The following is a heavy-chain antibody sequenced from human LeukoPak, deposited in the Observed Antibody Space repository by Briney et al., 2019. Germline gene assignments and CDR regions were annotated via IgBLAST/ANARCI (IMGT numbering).Heavy chain of an antibody. J-gene: IGHJ4*02. CDR2: IKQDGSEK. V-gene: IGHV3-7*01. Sequence: GGSLRLSCAASGFTFSSYWMSWVRQAPGNGLEWVANIKQDGSEKYYVDSVKGRFTISRDNAKNSLYLQMNSLRAEDTAVYYCAREGLRFLEWLSLLGDLDYWGQGTLVTVSS. CDR3: AREGLRFLEWLSLLGDLDY. D-gene: IGHD3-3*01. CDR1: GFTFSSYW.